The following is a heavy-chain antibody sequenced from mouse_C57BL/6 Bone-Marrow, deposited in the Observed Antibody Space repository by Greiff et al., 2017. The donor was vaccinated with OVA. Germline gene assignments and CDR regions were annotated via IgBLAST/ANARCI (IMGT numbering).Heavy chain of an antibody. CDR2: ISNGGGST. CDR3: ARLDAMDY. Sequence: EVKVVESGGGLVQPGGSLKLSCAASGFTFSDFYMYWIRQTPEKRLEWVAYISNGGGSTYYPDTVKGRFTISRDNAKNTLYLQMSRLKSEDTAMYYCARLDAMDYWGQGTLVTVSS. J-gene: IGHJ4*01. CDR1: GFTFSDFY. V-gene: IGHV5-12*01.